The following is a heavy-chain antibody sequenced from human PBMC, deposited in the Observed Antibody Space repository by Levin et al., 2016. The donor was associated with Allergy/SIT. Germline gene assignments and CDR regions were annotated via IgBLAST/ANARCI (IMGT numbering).Heavy chain of an antibody. CDR3: ARAVGATRHDY. V-gene: IGHV4-59*01. Sequence: SETLSLTCTVSGGSISSYYWSWIRQPPGKGLEWIGYIYYSGSTNYNPSLKSRVTISVDTSKNQFSLKLSSVTAADTAVYYCARAVGATRHDYWGQGTLVTVSS. D-gene: IGHD1-26*01. CDR2: IYYSGST. J-gene: IGHJ4*02. CDR1: GGSISSYY.